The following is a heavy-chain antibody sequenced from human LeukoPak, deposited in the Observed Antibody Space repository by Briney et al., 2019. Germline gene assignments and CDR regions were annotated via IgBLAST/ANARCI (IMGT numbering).Heavy chain of an antibody. Sequence: PGGSLRLSCAASGFTFSSYSMNWVRQAPGKGLEWVSAISSSSSYMYYADSVKGRFTISRDNAKNSLYLQMNSPRAEDTAVYYCARGDFDYWGQGTLVTVSS. CDR2: ISSSSSYM. CDR3: ARGDFDY. J-gene: IGHJ4*02. V-gene: IGHV3-21*01. CDR1: GFTFSSYS.